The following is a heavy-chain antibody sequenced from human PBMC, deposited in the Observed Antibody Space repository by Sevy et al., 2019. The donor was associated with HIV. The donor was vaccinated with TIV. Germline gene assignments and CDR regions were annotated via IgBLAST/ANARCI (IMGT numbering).Heavy chain of an antibody. D-gene: IGHD3-22*01. V-gene: IGHV3-23*01. CDR1: GFTFSNYA. CDR2: ISGSGFNT. CDR3: AKDRFDGSGYYPEGAFDI. Sequence: GGSLRFSCAASGFTFSNYALNWVRQVPGKGLEWVSTISGSGFNTYYGDSVKGRFTISRDNSKNTLYLQMSSLSPEDTALYYCAKDRFDGSGYYPEGAFDIWGQGTKVTVSS. J-gene: IGHJ3*02.